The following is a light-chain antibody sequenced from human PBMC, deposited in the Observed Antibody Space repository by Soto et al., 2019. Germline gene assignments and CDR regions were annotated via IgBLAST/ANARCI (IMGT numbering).Light chain of an antibody. CDR2: GAS. CDR1: QSVSSSY. Sequence: EIVLTQSPGTLSLSPGERATLSCRASQSVSSSYLAWYQQKPGQAPRLLIYGASNRATGLPDRFSGSGSGTDFPLTISRLEPEDFPVYYCQQYGSSGTFGQGTKVDIK. V-gene: IGKV3-20*01. J-gene: IGKJ1*01. CDR3: QQYGSSGT.